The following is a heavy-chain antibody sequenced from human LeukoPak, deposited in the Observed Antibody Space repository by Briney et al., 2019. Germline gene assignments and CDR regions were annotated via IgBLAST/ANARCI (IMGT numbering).Heavy chain of an antibody. CDR2: IYYSGST. V-gene: IGHV4-59*01. CDR3: ARGPIFYDYVWGSYRYYYGMYV. CDR1: GGSISSYY. D-gene: IGHD3-16*02. Sequence: SETLSLTCTVSGGSISSYYWSWLRQPPGKGLEWIGYIYYSGSTNYNPSLKSRVTISVDTSKNQFSLKLRSVTAADTAVYYWARGPIFYDYVWGSYRYYYGMYVWGQGTTVTVSS. J-gene: IGHJ6*02.